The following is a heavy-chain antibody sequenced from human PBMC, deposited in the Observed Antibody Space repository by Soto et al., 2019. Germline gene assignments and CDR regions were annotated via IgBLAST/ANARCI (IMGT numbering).Heavy chain of an antibody. CDR3: ARGSRYSYGYDVHYYYYMDV. V-gene: IGHV4-59*01. J-gene: IGHJ6*03. D-gene: IGHD5-18*01. CDR1: GRSISSYY. Sequence: PSEPLSLTCTVSGRSISSYYWSWIRQPPGKGLEWIGYIYYSGSTNYNSSLKSRVTISVDTSKNQFSLKLSSVTAADTAVYYCARGSRYSYGYDVHYYYYMDVWGKGTTVT. CDR2: IYYSGST.